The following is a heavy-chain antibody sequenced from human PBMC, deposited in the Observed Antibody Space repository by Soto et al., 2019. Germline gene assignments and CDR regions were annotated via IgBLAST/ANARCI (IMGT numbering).Heavy chain of an antibody. CDR3: AGQPTAGSFYDLGSYYYYYGMDV. V-gene: IGHV4-30-4*01. Sequence: PSETLSLTCTVSGGSISSGGYYWSWIRQHPGTGLEWIGNIYYSGNTDCNPSLKSRVTISVDTSKNQFSLNLSSVTAADSAVYYCAGQPTAGSFYDLGSYYYYYGMDVWGQGTTVTVSS. J-gene: IGHJ6*02. D-gene: IGHD3-16*01. CDR1: GGSISSGGYY. CDR2: IYYSGNT.